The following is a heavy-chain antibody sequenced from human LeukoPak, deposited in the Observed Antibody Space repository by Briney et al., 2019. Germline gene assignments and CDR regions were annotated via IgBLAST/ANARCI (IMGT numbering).Heavy chain of an antibody. CDR2: IYSSGST. V-gene: IGHV4-4*07. CDR1: GGSISGYY. Sequence: SETLSLTCIVSGGSISGYYWNWIRQSAGKGLEWIGRIYSSGSTNYNPSLESRVTMSVETSKNQLSLKLSSVTAADTAVYYCARAAGWFDPWGQGTLVTVSS. CDR3: ARAAGWFDP. J-gene: IGHJ5*02.